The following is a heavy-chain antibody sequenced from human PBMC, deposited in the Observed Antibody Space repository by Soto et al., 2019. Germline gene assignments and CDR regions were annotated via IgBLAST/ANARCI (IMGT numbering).Heavy chain of an antibody. CDR2: VYSTGTT. D-gene: IGHD6-6*01. Sequence: WTWIRQPPEKPLEWIGYVYSTGTTSYSPSLKSRVDISVDTSENQFSLKLRSVTAADAAVYFCARVSKLVAPKDGKRAYFFAMDVWGHGTTVTVS. V-gene: IGHV4-59*01. CDR3: ARVSKLVAPKDGKRAYFFAMDV. J-gene: IGHJ6*02.